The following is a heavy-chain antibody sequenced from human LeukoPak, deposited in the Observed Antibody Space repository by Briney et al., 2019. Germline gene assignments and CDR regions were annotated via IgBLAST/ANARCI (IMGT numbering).Heavy chain of an antibody. CDR2: IIPIFGTA. J-gene: IGHJ4*02. Sequence: SVKVSCKASGGTFSSYAISWLRQAPGQGLEWMGGIIPIFGTANYAQKFQGRVTMTTDESTSTAYMELSSLRSEDTAVYYCARARLAVAGTWYFDYWGQGTLVTVSS. V-gene: IGHV1-69*05. CDR3: ARARLAVAGTWYFDY. CDR1: GGTFSSYA. D-gene: IGHD6-19*01.